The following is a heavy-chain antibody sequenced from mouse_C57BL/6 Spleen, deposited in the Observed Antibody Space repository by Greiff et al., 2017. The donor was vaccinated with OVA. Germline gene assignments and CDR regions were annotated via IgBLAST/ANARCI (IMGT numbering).Heavy chain of an antibody. V-gene: IGHV7-3*01. J-gene: IGHJ3*01. CDR2: ISNKANGYTT. CDR3: ARFYDGYFFAY. D-gene: IGHD2-3*01. CDR1: GFTFTDYY. Sequence: EVKVVESGGGLVQPGGSLSLSCAASGFTFTDYYMSWVRQPPGKALEWLGFISNKANGYTTEYSVSVKGRFTISRDNSQSILYLQMNALRAEDSAAYYCARFYDGYFFAYWGQGTLVTVSA.